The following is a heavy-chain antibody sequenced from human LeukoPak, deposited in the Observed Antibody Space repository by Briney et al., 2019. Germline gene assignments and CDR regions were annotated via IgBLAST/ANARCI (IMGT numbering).Heavy chain of an antibody. D-gene: IGHD3-22*01. Sequence: GGSLRLSCAASGFTFSSYEMNWVRQAPGKGLEWVSYISSSGSTIYYADSVKGRFTISRDNAKNSLYLQMNSLRAEDTAVYYCAREGYYYDSSGYYKMFDYWGQGSLVTVSS. CDR1: GFTFSSYE. CDR2: ISSSGSTI. V-gene: IGHV3-48*03. J-gene: IGHJ4*02. CDR3: AREGYYYDSSGYYKMFDY.